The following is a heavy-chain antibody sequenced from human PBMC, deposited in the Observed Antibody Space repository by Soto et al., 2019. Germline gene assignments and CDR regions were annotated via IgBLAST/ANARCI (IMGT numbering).Heavy chain of an antibody. J-gene: IGHJ6*04. CDR2: IYYNSNRI. Sequence: EVQLVESGGCLVQPGGSLRLSCAGSGATLQDYAMHWVRQAPGKGLEWVSGIYYNSNRIDYADSVKGRFTISRDNARNALYLQMNSLTTEDTAFYYCGKDISPGGMDVWGRGIMVTVSS. CDR3: GKDISPGGMDV. V-gene: IGHV3-9*01. CDR1: GATLQDYA.